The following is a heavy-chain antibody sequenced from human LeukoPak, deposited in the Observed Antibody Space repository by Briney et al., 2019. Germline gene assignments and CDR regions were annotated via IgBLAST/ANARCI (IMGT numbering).Heavy chain of an antibody. CDR2: SSSSSSYI. Sequence: GGSLRLSCAASEFTFSSYSMNWVRQAPGKGLEWVSSSSSSSSYIYYADSVKGRFTISRDNAKNSLYLQTNSLRAEDTAVYYCARVPGYSSSWFDYWGQGTLVTVSS. J-gene: IGHJ4*02. CDR3: ARVPGYSSSWFDY. V-gene: IGHV3-21*01. D-gene: IGHD6-13*01. CDR1: EFTFSSYS.